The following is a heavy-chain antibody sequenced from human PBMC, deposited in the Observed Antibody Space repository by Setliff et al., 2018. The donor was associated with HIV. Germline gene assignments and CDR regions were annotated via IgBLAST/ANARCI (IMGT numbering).Heavy chain of an antibody. CDR3: AKDILSGSYFYYYYYGMDV. V-gene: IGHV3-30-3*01. D-gene: IGHD1-26*01. J-gene: IGHJ6*02. CDR2: ISYDGSNK. Sequence: SCAASGFTFSSYAMHWVRQAPGKGLERVAVISYDGSNKYYADSVKGRFTISRDNSKNTLYLQMNSLRAEDTAVYYCAKDILSGSYFYYYYYGMDVWGQGTTVTVSS. CDR1: GFTFSSYA.